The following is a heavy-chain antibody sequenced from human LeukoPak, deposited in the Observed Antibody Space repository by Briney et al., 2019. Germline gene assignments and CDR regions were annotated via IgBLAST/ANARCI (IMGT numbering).Heavy chain of an antibody. D-gene: IGHD5-12*01. Sequence: SETLSLTCTVSGVSISRYYWSWIRQPAGQGLQWIGRVYPSGSTDYNPSLKSRVTMSVDTSKNQFSLKLSSVSAADTAVYYCARCDSADSGYYTFDYWGQGTLVTVSS. CDR3: ARCDSADSGYYTFDY. CDR1: GVSISRYY. V-gene: IGHV4-4*07. CDR2: VYPSGST. J-gene: IGHJ4*02.